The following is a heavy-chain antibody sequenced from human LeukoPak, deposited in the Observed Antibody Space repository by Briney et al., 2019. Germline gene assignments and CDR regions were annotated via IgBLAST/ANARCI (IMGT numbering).Heavy chain of an antibody. CDR1: GFTFRNYA. Sequence: GGSLRLSCAASGFTFRNYAMHWVRQAPGKGLEWVAVISYAGSNKYYADSVKGRFTISRDNSKNTLYLQMNSLRAEDTAVYYCAKKGGWGQGFGVVIIPLDYWGQGTLVTVSS. D-gene: IGHD3-3*01. CDR2: ISYAGSNK. V-gene: IGHV3-30-3*02. J-gene: IGHJ4*02. CDR3: AKKGGWGQGFGVVIIPLDY.